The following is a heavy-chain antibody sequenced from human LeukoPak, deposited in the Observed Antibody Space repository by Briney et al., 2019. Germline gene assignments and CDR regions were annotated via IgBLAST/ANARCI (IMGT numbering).Heavy chain of an antibody. CDR3: ARDLPPYYFDY. CDR1: GYTFTAYY. CDR2: IIPILGIA. Sequence: SVKVSCKASGYTFTAYYMHWVRQAPGQGLEWMGRIIPILGIANYAQKFQGRVTITADKSTSTAYMDLSSLRSEDTAVYYCARDLPPYYFDYWGQGTLVTVSS. J-gene: IGHJ4*02. V-gene: IGHV1-69*04.